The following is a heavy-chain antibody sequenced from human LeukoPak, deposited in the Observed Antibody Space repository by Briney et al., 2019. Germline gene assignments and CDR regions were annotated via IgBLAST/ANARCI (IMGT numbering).Heavy chain of an antibody. J-gene: IGHJ4*02. Sequence: PSETLSLASTVYGGSISSGDYYWSWIRQPPGKGLEWIGYIYYSGSTYYNPSLKSRVTISVDTSKNQFSLKLSSVTAADTAVYYCASGLSFDYWGQGTLVTVSS. CDR3: ASGLSFDY. CDR1: GGSISSGDYY. V-gene: IGHV4-30-4*08. CDR2: IYYSGST.